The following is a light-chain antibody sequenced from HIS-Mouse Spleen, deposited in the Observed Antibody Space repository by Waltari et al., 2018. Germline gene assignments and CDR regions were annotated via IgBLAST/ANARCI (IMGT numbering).Light chain of an antibody. V-gene: IGLV1-47*01. J-gene: IGLJ3*02. Sequence: QSVLTQPPSASGTPGQRVTISCSGSSSNIGSNYVYWYQQLPGTAPKLLIYRNNQRPSGVPDRFSGSKSGTSASLAISGLRSEDEADYYCQVWDSSSDHPVFGGGTKLTVL. CDR2: RNN. CDR1: SSNIGSNY. CDR3: QVWDSSSDHPV.